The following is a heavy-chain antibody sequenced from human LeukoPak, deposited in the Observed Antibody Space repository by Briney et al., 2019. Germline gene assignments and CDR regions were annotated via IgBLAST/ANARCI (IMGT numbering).Heavy chain of an antibody. Sequence: GGSLRLSCAASGFTFRSYSMSWGRPAPGKGLEWVLYITSGSSPIYYADSVKGRFTISRDNAKNSLYLQMNSLRDEDTAVYYCARRAYGDDSFDYWGQGTLVTVSS. CDR2: ITSGSSPI. V-gene: IGHV3-48*02. J-gene: IGHJ4*02. CDR1: GFTFRSYS. D-gene: IGHD4-17*01. CDR3: ARRAYGDDSFDY.